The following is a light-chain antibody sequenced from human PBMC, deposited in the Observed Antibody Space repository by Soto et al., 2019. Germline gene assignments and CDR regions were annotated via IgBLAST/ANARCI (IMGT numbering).Light chain of an antibody. Sequence: DIQMTQSPSTLSASLGDRVTITCRASQSISSWLAWYQQKPGKAPKLLIYDVSSLESGVPSRFSGSGSGTEFTLTISSLQPDDFATYYCQQYNTFWTFGQGTKVDIK. CDR2: DVS. V-gene: IGKV1-5*01. CDR1: QSISSW. J-gene: IGKJ1*01. CDR3: QQYNTFWT.